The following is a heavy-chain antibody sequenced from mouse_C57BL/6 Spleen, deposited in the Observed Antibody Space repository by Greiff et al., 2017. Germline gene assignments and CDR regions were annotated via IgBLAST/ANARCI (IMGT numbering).Heavy chain of an antibody. CDR2: ISSGSSTI. V-gene: IGHV5-17*01. CDR3: ARARPYYAMDY. Sequence: EVKVVESGGGLVKPGGSLKLSCAASGFTFSDYGMHWVRQAPEKGLEWVAYISSGSSTIYYADTVKGRFTISRDNAKNTLFLQMTSLRSEDTAMYYCARARPYYAMDYWGQGTSVTVSS. J-gene: IGHJ4*01. CDR1: GFTFSDYG.